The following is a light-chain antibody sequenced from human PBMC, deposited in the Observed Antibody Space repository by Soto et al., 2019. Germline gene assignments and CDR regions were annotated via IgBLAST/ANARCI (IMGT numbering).Light chain of an antibody. V-gene: IGKV3-15*01. CDR1: QSVSSN. CDR3: QQYNNWPYT. CDR2: GAS. Sequence: EKVMTQSPATLSVSPGERATLSCRASQSVSSNVAWYQQKAGQVSRLLIHGASTRATGIPARFSGSGSGTEFTLTISSLQSEDFAVYYCQQYNNWPYTFGQGTQLEIK. J-gene: IGKJ2*01.